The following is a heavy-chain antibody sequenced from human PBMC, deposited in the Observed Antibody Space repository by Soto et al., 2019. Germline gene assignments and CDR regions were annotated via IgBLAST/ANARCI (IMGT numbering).Heavy chain of an antibody. V-gene: IGHV4-59*03. CDR3: ECHRGNTYGPYDF. J-gene: IGHJ4*02. CDR2: IYYSGST. CDR1: GGSISSYD. D-gene: IGHD5-18*01. Sequence: SETLPLTCTVSGGSISSYDWSWIRQPPKKGPEWIGYIYYSGSTNYNPSLKSRVTISVDTSKNQCSLNLNSVTAAYTAMYYCECHRGNTYGPYDFWGQGTLVTVSS.